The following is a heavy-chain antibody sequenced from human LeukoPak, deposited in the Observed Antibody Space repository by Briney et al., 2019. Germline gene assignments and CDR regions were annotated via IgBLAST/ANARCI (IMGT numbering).Heavy chain of an antibody. CDR1: GGSFSGYY. J-gene: IGHJ3*02. CDR2: INHSGST. Sequence: SETLSLTCAVYGGSFSGYYWSWIRQPPGKGLEWIGEINHSGSTNYNPSLKSRVTISVDTSKNQFSLKLSSVTAADTAVYYCARRGPVVVVPAARVLSDAFDIWGQGTMVTVSS. D-gene: IGHD2-2*01. CDR3: ARRGPVVVVPAARVLSDAFDI. V-gene: IGHV4-34*01.